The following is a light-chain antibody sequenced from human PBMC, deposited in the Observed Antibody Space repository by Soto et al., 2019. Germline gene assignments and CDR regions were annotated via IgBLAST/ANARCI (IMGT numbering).Light chain of an antibody. CDR1: SSNIGAGYD. V-gene: IGLV1-40*01. J-gene: IGLJ2*01. Sequence: QSALTQPPSVSGAPGQRVTISCTGSSSNIGAGYDVHWYQQVPGTAPKLLISDNNNRPSGVPDRFSGSKSGTSASLAITGLQAEDEADYHCQSYDSSLSGSVFGGGTQLTVL. CDR2: DNN. CDR3: QSYDSSLSGSV.